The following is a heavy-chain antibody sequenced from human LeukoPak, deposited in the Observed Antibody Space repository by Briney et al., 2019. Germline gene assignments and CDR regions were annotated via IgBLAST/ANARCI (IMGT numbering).Heavy chain of an antibody. J-gene: IGHJ3*01. V-gene: IGHV3-30*18. CDR1: GFTFSGYG. Sequence: PGKSLRLSCAASGFTFSGYGMQWVRQAPGKGLDWVAVISHDGSYKYYANSVKGRITIARDNSKNTLNLQMNSLRAEDTAVYYCAKDRGTGYSTDAFDVWGPGTMVTVSS. CDR2: ISHDGSYK. CDR3: AKDRGTGYSTDAFDV. D-gene: IGHD3/OR15-3a*01.